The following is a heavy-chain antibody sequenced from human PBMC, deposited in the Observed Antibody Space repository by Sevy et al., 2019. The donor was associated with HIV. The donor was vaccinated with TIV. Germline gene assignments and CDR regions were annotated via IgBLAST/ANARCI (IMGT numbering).Heavy chain of an antibody. D-gene: IGHD3-22*01. Sequence: GGALRLSCAVSGFTFSNYAMSWVRQAPGKGLEWVSAISGRDTGTFYAASVKGRFTISRDNSKNTLYLHMNSLRAEDTALSYCAKATLVVVGEAFDVWGRGTMVTVSS. CDR1: GFTFSNYA. CDR2: ISGRDTGT. J-gene: IGHJ3*01. CDR3: AKATLVVVGEAFDV. V-gene: IGHV3-23*01.